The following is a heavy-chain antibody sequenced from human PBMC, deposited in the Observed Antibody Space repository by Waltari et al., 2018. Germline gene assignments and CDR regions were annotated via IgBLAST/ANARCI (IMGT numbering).Heavy chain of an antibody. Sequence: EVQLVESGGGLVQPGGSLRLSCAASGFTFSSYSMNWVRQAPGKGLEWVSCISSSSSTIDYADSVKGRFTISRDNAKNSPYLQMNSLRAEDTAVYYCARVGGGDCYLCYWGQGTLVTVSS. CDR3: ARVGGGDCYLCY. CDR1: GFTFSSYS. J-gene: IGHJ4*02. V-gene: IGHV3-48*01. D-gene: IGHD2-21*01. CDR2: ISSSSSTI.